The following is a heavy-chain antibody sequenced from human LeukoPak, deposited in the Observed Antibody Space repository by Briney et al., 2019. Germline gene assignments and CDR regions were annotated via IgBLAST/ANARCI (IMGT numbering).Heavy chain of an antibody. J-gene: IGHJ6*02. CDR2: IWFDGSNK. CDR3: AKAAAATGHYYFGMDV. CDR1: GFTFSSYG. Sequence: PGRSLRLSCTASGFTFSSYGMHWVRQAPGKGLEWVAVIWFDGSNKYYADSVKGRLTISRDNSKSTLYLQMNSLRAEDTAVYYCAKAAAATGHYYFGMDVWGQGTTVTVSS. D-gene: IGHD2-15*01. V-gene: IGHV3-33*06.